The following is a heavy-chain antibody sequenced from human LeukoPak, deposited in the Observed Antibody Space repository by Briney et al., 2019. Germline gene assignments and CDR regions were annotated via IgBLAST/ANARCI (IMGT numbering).Heavy chain of an antibody. J-gene: IGHJ4*02. CDR1: GFTFSGYA. CDR2: INGGGNT. Sequence: GGSLRLSCAASGFTFSGYAMNWVRQAPGKGLEWVSSINGGGNTFYADTVKGRFAISRDNAKNSLYLQMNGLRAEDTAVYYCARDPAEADCWGQGTLVTVSS. V-gene: IGHV3-21*06. CDR3: ARDPAEADC.